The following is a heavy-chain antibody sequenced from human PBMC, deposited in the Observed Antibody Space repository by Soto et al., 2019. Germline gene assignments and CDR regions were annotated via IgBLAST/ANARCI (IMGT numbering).Heavy chain of an antibody. Sequence: GGSLRLSCAASGFTFSSYGMHWVRQAPGKGLEWVAVIWYDGSNKYYADSVKGRFTISRDNSKNALYLQMNSLRADDTAVYYCARKEGSAWYPGDYWGQGTLVTVSS. J-gene: IGHJ4*02. D-gene: IGHD6-19*01. CDR3: ARKEGSAWYPGDY. CDR2: IWYDGSNK. CDR1: GFTFSSYG. V-gene: IGHV3-33*01.